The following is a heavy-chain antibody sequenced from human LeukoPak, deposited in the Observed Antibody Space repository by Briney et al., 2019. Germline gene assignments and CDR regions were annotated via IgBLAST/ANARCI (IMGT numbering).Heavy chain of an antibody. J-gene: IGHJ6*02. CDR1: GVSFSGYY. D-gene: IGHD3-10*01. CDR3: ARNLVRGSNTYRSRMYV. CDR2: INHSGST. Sequence: SETLSLTCAVYGVSFSGYYWSWIRQPPGKGLEWLGEINHSGSTNYNPSLKSRVTISVDTSKNQFSLKLSSVTAADTAVYYCARNLVRGSNTYRSRMYVWGQGTTVTVSS. V-gene: IGHV4-34*01.